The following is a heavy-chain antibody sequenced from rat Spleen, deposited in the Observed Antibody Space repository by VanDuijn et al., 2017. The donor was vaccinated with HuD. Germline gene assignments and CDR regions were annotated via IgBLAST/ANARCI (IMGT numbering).Heavy chain of an antibody. CDR2: ISTGGGNT. J-gene: IGHJ2*01. CDR1: GFTFSDYN. D-gene: IGHD1-12*02. CDR3: ARMVWEHHYFDY. Sequence: EVQLVESGGGLVQPGRSLKLSCAASGFTFSDYNMAWVRQAPKKGLEWVASISTGGGNTYYRDSVKGRFTISRDNAKSTLYLQMDSLRSEDTATYYCARMVWEHHYFDYWGQGVMVTVSS. V-gene: IGHV5-25*01.